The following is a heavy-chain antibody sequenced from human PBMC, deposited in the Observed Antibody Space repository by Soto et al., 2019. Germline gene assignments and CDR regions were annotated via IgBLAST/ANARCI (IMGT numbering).Heavy chain of an antibody. CDR1: GGSISSGGYY. D-gene: IGHD3-3*01. CDR3: ARSRTIFGVVIDY. J-gene: IGHJ4*02. V-gene: IGHV4-31*03. Sequence: QVQLQESGPGLVKPSQTLSLTCTVSGGSISSGGYYWSWIRQHPGKGLEWIGYIYYSGSTYYNPSLKSRVTISVDASKNQFSLKLSSVTAADTAVYYCARSRTIFGVVIDYWGQGTLVTVSS. CDR2: IYYSGST.